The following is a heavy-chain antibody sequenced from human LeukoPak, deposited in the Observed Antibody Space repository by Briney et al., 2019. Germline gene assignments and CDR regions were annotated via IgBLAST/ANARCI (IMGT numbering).Heavy chain of an antibody. Sequence: GGSLRLSCAASGFTFSSYAMSWVRQAPGKGLEWASGISGSGGSTYYADSVKGRFTISRDNSKNTLYLQMNSLRAEDTAVYYCAKDDTYCSGGSCPGWYFEYWGQGTLVTVSS. CDR2: ISGSGGST. D-gene: IGHD2-15*01. V-gene: IGHV3-23*01. CDR3: AKDDTYCSGGSCPGWYFEY. CDR1: GFTFSSYA. J-gene: IGHJ4*02.